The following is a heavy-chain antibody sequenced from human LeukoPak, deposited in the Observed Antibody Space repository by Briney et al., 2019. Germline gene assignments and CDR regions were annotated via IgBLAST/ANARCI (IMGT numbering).Heavy chain of an antibody. Sequence: GGSLRLSCAASGFTFDDYAMHWVRQAPGKGLEWVSTISGSGGSTYYADSVKGRFTISRDNSKSTLYLHMNSLSAEDTAVYYCAKNTSPWISGFDYWGQGTLVTVSS. CDR3: AKNTSPWISGFDY. V-gene: IGHV3-23*01. CDR1: GFTFDDYA. CDR2: ISGSGGST. J-gene: IGHJ4*02. D-gene: IGHD3-10*01.